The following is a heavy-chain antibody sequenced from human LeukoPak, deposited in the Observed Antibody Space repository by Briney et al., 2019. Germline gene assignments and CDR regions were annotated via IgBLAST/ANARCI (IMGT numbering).Heavy chain of an antibody. CDR2: ISASDNNT. V-gene: IGHV3-23*01. CDR1: GFTFSSYA. D-gene: IGHD1-26*01. CDR3: VKDHWGSYYSLFDS. Sequence: GGSLRLSCAASGFTFSSYAMGWVRRAPGKGLEWVSAISASDNNTYYADSVKGRFTISRDNSKNTLSLQMNSLRVEDAALYYCVKDHWGSYYSLFDSWGQGTLVTVSS. J-gene: IGHJ4*02.